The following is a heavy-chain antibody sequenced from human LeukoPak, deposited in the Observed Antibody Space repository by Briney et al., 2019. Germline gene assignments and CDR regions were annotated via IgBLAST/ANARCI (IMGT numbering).Heavy chain of an antibody. V-gene: IGHV4-34*01. D-gene: IGHD4/OR15-4a*01. CDR3: AREGRMSMGIEY. Sequence: SETLSLTCAVYGGSLSGYYWSWIRQSPGKGLEWIGEINHGGSTNYNPSLKSRVTMSVDTSKNHFSLKLSSVTASDTAVYFCAREGRMSMGIEYWGQGTLVTVSS. J-gene: IGHJ4*02. CDR2: INHGGST. CDR1: GGSLSGYY.